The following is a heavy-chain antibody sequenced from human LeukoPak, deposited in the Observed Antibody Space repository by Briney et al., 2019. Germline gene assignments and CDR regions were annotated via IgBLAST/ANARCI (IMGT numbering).Heavy chain of an antibody. CDR2: INENGDIA. V-gene: IGHV3-43*02. CDR1: GFTFDDYA. CDR3: AKVDPPRWFDP. J-gene: IGHJ5*02. Sequence: PGGSLRLSCAASGFTFDDYAMHWVRQVQGKSLEWVSLINENGDIAYYGDSVRGRFTVSRDNCKNTLYLQMNSLRAEDTAVYYCAKVDPPRWFDPWGQGTLVTVSS.